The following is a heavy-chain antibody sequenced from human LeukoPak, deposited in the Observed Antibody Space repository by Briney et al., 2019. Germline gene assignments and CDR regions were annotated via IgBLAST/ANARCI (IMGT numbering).Heavy chain of an antibody. CDR3: ARDRYSRAYCGGDCYPRMFDY. Sequence: ASVKVSCKASGYTFSNYGINWGRQAPGQGLEWRGWISAYNGNTDYAQKVQVRVTMTTDTSTNAAFMEVRSLRSDDTAVYYCARDRYSRAYCGGDCYPRMFDYWGQGTLVTVSS. CDR1: GYTFSNYG. D-gene: IGHD2-21*02. V-gene: IGHV1-18*01. J-gene: IGHJ4*02. CDR2: ISAYNGNT.